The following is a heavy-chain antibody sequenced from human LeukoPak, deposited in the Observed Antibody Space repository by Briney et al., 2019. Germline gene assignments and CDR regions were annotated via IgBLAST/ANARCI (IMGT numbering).Heavy chain of an antibody. Sequence: GGSLRLSCAASGFTFSTYAMHWVRQAPGKGLEWVAVISYDGTTKYHADSVKGRFTISRDNSKNTLYLQMNTLRAEDTAVYYCAAVVRSGSPFDYWGQGTLVTVSS. V-gene: IGHV3-30-3*01. CDR3: AAVVRSGSPFDY. D-gene: IGHD6-19*01. J-gene: IGHJ4*02. CDR2: ISYDGTTK. CDR1: GFTFSTYA.